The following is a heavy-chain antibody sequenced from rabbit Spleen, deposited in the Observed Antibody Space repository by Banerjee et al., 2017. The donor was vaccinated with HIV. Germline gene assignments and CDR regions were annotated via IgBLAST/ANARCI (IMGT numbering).Heavy chain of an antibody. D-gene: IGHD1-1*01. CDR1: GFSFNNNYY. CDR2: MNTGSSGST. Sequence: QSLEESGGDLVKPGASLTLTCKASGFSFNNNYYMSWVRQAPGKGLEWIACMNTGSSGSTYYASWAKGRFTISKTSSTTVTLQMTSLTAADTATYFCTSGYSDVYFDLWGPGTLVTVS. J-gene: IGHJ4*01. CDR3: TSGYSDVYFDL. V-gene: IGHV1S40*01.